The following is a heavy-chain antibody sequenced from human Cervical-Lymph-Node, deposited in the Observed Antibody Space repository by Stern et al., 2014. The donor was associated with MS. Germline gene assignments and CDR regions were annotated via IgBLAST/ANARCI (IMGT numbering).Heavy chain of an antibody. J-gene: IGHJ4*02. D-gene: IGHD2-15*01. CDR2: IYWSGVT. CDR3: IKDILPGGLDY. V-gene: IGHV3-9*01. Sequence: EVQLVQSGGDLVQPGTSLRLSCGGSAITFKDHAMHWVRLAPGKGLEWVSGIYWSGVTGYADSVKGRFTGSRDNAKSSLYLQMNGLRAEDTAIYYCIKDILPGGLDYWGQGTLVTVSS. CDR1: AITFKDHA.